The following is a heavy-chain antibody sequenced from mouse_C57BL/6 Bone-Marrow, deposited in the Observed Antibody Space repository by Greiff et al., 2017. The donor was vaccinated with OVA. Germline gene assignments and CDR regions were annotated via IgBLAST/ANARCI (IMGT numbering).Heavy chain of an antibody. J-gene: IGHJ3*01. V-gene: IGHV1-82*01. CDR2: IYPGDGDT. CDR3: ARGYYGSSLFAY. CDR1: GYAFSSSW. Sequence: VQGVESGPELVKPGASVKISCKASGYAFSSSWMNWVKQRPGKGLEWIGRIYPGDGDTNYNGKFKGKATLTADKSSSTAYMQLSSLTSEDSAVYFCARGYYGSSLFAYWGQGTLVTVSA. D-gene: IGHD1-1*01.